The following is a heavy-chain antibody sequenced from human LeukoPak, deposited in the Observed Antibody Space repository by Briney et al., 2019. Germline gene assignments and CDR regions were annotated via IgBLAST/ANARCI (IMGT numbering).Heavy chain of an antibody. J-gene: IGHJ4*02. CDR1: GFTFNHYG. CDR2: IWSDGSNK. V-gene: IGHV3-33*06. CDR3: AKDAQRGFDYSNSLEY. Sequence: KPGGSLRLSCAASGFTFNHYGMHWVRQAPGKGLEWVAAIWSDGSNKFYADSVKGRFTISGDDSRDTVYLQMDSLTAEDTAVYYCAKDAQRGFDYSNSLEYWGQGTLVTVSS. D-gene: IGHD4-11*01.